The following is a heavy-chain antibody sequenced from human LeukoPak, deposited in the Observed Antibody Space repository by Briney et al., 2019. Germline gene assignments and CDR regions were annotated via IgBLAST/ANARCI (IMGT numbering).Heavy chain of an antibody. CDR3: ASTLRRDGYNFVD. V-gene: IGHV4-59*01. CDR2: IYYSGST. D-gene: IGHD5-12*01. Sequence: SETLSLTCTVSGDSINSYYWNWIRQPPGKGLEWIGYIYYSGSTNCNPSLKSRVTISVDTSKNRFSLKLSSVTAADSAMYYCASTLRRDGYNFVDWGQGTLVTVSS. J-gene: IGHJ4*02. CDR1: GDSINSYY.